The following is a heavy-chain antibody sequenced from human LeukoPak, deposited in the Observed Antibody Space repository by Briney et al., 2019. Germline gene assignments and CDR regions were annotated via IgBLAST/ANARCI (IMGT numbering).Heavy chain of an antibody. D-gene: IGHD3-10*01. CDR1: GYTFTSYG. CDR3: ARGLPIRVRGVIIMTNWFDP. V-gene: IGHV1-18*01. Sequence: ASVKVSCKASGYTFTSYGISWVRQAPGQGLEWMGWISAYNGNTNYAQKFQGRVTMTTDTSTSTAYMELRSLRSDDTAVYYCARGLPIRVRGVIIMTNWFDPWGQGTLVTVSS. J-gene: IGHJ5*02. CDR2: ISAYNGNT.